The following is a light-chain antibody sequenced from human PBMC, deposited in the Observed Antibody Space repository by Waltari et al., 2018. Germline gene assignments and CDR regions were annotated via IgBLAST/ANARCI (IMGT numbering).Light chain of an antibody. CDR2: ETS. Sequence: DVVVTQSPLSLPVTLGQPASTPCRFSQSLVSSDGNTYLNWFHLRPGQSPRRLIYETSKRDSGVPDRFSGSGSGAGFTLKISRVEAEDVGIYYCMQATHWPYTFGQGTKLEIK. CDR1: QSLVSSDGNTY. CDR3: MQATHWPYT. J-gene: IGKJ2*01. V-gene: IGKV2-30*01.